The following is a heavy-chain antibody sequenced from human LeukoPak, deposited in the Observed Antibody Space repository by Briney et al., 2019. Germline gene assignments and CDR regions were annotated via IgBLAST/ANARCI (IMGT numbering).Heavy chain of an antibody. V-gene: IGHV3-33*01. CDR3: ARQMSVFGGGDWLDP. D-gene: IGHD2-15*01. CDR2: IWSDGSNE. J-gene: IGHJ5*02. CDR1: GFTFSNYD. Sequence: GGSLRLSCAASGFTFSNYDMHWVRQAPGKGLEWVAVIWSDGSNEYSTDSLKGRFTISRDNSRNTLYLQMNSLRAEDTAVYYCARQMSVFGGGDWLDPWGQGTLVTVSS.